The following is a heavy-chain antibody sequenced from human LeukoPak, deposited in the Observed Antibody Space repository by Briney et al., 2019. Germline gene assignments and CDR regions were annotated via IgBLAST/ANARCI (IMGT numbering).Heavy chain of an antibody. Sequence: SETLSLTCTVSGGSISSSSYYWGWIRQPPGKGLERIGSIYYKESTYYNPSLKSRVTISVATSKNQFSLKLSSVTAADTAVYYCAAHGDYGSGSYYAPFDYWGQGTLVTVSS. CDR3: AAHGDYGSGSYYAPFDY. D-gene: IGHD3-10*01. V-gene: IGHV4-39*01. J-gene: IGHJ4*02. CDR2: IYYKEST. CDR1: GGSISSSSYY.